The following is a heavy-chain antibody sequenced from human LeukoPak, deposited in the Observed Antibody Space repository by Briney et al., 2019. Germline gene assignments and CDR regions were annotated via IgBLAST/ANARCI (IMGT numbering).Heavy chain of an antibody. Sequence: SETLSLTCTVSGGSISSYYWSWVRQPPGKGLEWIGYIYYSGSTNYTPSLKSRVTISVDTSKNQFSLKLSSVTAADTAVYYCARRYYYGSGSYYNGGFDPWGQGTLVTVSS. V-gene: IGHV4-59*08. CDR2: IYYSGST. CDR1: GGSISSYY. CDR3: ARRYYYGSGSYYNGGFDP. D-gene: IGHD3-10*01. J-gene: IGHJ5*02.